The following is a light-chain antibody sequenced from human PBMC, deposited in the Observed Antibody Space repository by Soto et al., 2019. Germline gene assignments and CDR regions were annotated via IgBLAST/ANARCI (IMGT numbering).Light chain of an antibody. Sequence: EIFMTHAPATLSVSPWEMSTLSCRASQSVSSNLAWYQQKPGQAPRLLIYDASNRATGIPDRFSGSGSGTDFTLTISRLEPEDVAVYYCQQYDNSVWTFGQGTKVDIK. CDR1: QSVSSN. J-gene: IGKJ1*01. CDR2: DAS. CDR3: QQYDNSVWT. V-gene: IGKV3D-15*01.